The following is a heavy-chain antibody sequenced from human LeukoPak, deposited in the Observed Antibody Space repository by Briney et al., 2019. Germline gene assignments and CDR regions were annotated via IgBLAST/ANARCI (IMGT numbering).Heavy chain of an antibody. Sequence: VGSGNTNYAQKFQERVTITRDMSTSTAYMELSSLRSEDTAVYYCAADPDGSGWPREMDVWGQGTTVTVSS. CDR2: VGSGNT. D-gene: IGHD6-19*01. J-gene: IGHJ6*02. V-gene: IGHV1-58*01. CDR3: AADPDGSGWPREMDV.